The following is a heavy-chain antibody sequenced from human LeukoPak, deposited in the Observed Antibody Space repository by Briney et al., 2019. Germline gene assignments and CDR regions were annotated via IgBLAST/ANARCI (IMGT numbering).Heavy chain of an antibody. J-gene: IGHJ4*02. D-gene: IGHD3-22*01. CDR1: GYSFTSYW. V-gene: IGHV5-51*01. CDR2: IYPGDSET. Sequence: GESLKISCKGSGYSFTSYWIGWVRQMPGKGLEWMGIIYPGDSETKYSPSFQGQVTISADKSIRTAYLQWSSLKASDTAIYYCARGASPIDYYYDSKKGGANFDYWGQGTLVTVSS. CDR3: ARGASPIDYYYDSKKGGANFDY.